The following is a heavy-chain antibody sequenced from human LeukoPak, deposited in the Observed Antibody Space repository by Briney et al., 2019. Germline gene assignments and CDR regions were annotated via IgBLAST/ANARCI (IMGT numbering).Heavy chain of an antibody. CDR1: GGSISSGGYY. D-gene: IGHD1-14*01. CDR3: ARDSESTLGRGMDV. CDR2: IYYSGST. J-gene: IGHJ6*04. Sequence: PSETLSLTCTVSGGSISSGGYYWSWIRQHPGKGLEWIGYIYYSGSTNYNPSLKSRVTISVDTSKNQFSLKLSSVTAADTAVYYCARDSESTLGRGMDVWGKGTTVTVSS. V-gene: IGHV4-61*08.